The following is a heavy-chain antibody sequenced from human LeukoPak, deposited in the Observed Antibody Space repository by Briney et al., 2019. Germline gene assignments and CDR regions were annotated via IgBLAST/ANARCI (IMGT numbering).Heavy chain of an antibody. CDR2: IYYSGTT. V-gene: IGHV4-39*07. CDR1: GDSISSRTYY. CDR3: ARFGIGDGYNFDP. Sequence: PSETLSLTCTVSGDSISSRTYYWGWIRQPPGKGLEWIGTIYYSGTTYYNPSLKSRVTISVDTSKNQFSLKLTSVTAADTAVYYCARFGIGDGYNFDPWGQGTLVTVSS. D-gene: IGHD5-24*01. J-gene: IGHJ5*02.